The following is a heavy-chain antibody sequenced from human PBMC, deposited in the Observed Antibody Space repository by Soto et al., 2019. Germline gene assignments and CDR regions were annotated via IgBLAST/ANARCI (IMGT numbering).Heavy chain of an antibody. CDR1: RCTFRRCR. Sequence: GGPMRCSCARSRCTFRRCRGHSVRAPTGKGLEWVSAIGTAGDTYYPGSVKGRFTISRENAKSSLYLQMNSLRAEDTAVYYCARGLTIFGENWFDPWGQGTLVTVSS. CDR3: ARGLTIFGENWFDP. CDR2: IGTAGDT. D-gene: IGHD3-3*01. J-gene: IGHJ5*02. V-gene: IGHV3-13*01.